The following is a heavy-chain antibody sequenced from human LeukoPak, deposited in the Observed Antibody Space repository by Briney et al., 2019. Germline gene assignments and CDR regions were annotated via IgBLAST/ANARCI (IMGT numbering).Heavy chain of an antibody. Sequence: GGSLRLSCAASGFTFSSSCMNWVRQAPGKGLEWVLCISRSSGSSIYYADSVKGRFTISRDNAKNSLYLQMNSLRAEDTAVYYCARDSSGWYYFDYWGQGILVTVSS. CDR3: ARDSSGWYYFDY. CDR1: GFTFSSSC. CDR2: ISRSSGSSI. J-gene: IGHJ4*02. D-gene: IGHD6-19*01. V-gene: IGHV3-48*04.